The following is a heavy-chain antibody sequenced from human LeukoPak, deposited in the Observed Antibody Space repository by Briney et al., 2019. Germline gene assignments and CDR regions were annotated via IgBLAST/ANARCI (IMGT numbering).Heavy chain of an antibody. Sequence: PGGALRLSCAASGFNFNNYAMSWVRQAPGKGLEWVSTLSGTGGSTYYADSVRGRFTISRGNSKNTLYLQMVSLKAEDTAVYYCAYSRSGYYNDYDFDSWGQGTLVTVSS. CDR2: LSGTGGST. CDR1: GFNFNNYA. D-gene: IGHD3-3*01. CDR3: AYSRSGYYNDYDFDS. J-gene: IGHJ4*02. V-gene: IGHV3-23*01.